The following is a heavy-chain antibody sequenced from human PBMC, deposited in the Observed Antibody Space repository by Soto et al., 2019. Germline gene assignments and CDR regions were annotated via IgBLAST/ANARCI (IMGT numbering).Heavy chain of an antibody. D-gene: IGHD5-12*01. CDR3: AKEGRGYGGFDPNSYFEN. CDR2: ISYDGSHK. J-gene: IGHJ4*02. Sequence: QVQLVESAGGVVQPGTSLRLSCAASGFTFRAYGMHWVRQVPGKGLEWVAVISYDGSHKDYVDSVKGRITISRDNSKNTLHLQMNSLRPEDTAVYYCAKEGRGYGGFDPNSYFENWGQGTLVTVSS. V-gene: IGHV3-30*18. CDR1: GFTFRAYG.